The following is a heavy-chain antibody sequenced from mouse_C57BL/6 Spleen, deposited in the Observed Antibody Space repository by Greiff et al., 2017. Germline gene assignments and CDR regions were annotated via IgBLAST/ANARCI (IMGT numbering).Heavy chain of an antibody. J-gene: IGHJ4*01. CDR1: GYTFTSYW. D-gene: IGHD2-1*01. V-gene: IGHV1-69*01. Sequence: VQLQQPGAELVMPGASVKLSCKASGYTFTSYWMHWVKQRPGQGLEWIGEIDPSDSYTNYNHKFKGKSTLTVDKSSSTAYMQLSSLTSEDSAVYYCARAIYSGAMDYWGQGTSVTVSS. CDR3: ARAIYSGAMDY. CDR2: IDPSDSYT.